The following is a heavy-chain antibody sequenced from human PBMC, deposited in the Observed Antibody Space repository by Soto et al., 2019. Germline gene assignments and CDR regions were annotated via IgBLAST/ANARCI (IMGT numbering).Heavy chain of an antibody. CDR3: ARDPAYGAGAFDI. CDR2: ISYDGSNK. V-gene: IGHV3-30-3*01. J-gene: IGHJ3*02. CDR1: GFTFSSYA. Sequence: QVQLVESGGGVVQPGRSLRLSCAASGFTFSSYAMHWVRQAPGKGLEWVAVISYDGSNKYYADSVKGRFTISRDNSKNTLYLQMNSLRAADTAVYYCARDPAYGAGAFDIWGQGTMVTVSS. D-gene: IGHD4-17*01.